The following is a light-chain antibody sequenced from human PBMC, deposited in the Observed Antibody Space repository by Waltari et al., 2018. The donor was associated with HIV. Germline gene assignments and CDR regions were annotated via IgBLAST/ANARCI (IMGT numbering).Light chain of an antibody. J-gene: IGLJ1*01. CDR2: YNS. Sequence: SHVLSQPPSVSVAPGKPASVTCGGDNIGSKSVPWYQQRPGQAPLLIIFYNSARPSGIPERFSGSNSVGTATLTISRVEAGDEADYYCQVWDPLSDHPVFGTGTKVTVL. CDR1: NIGSKS. V-gene: IGLV3-21*04. CDR3: QVWDPLSDHPV.